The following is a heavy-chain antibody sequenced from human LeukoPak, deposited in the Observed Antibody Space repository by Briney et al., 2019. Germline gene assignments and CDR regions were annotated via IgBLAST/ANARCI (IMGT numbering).Heavy chain of an antibody. D-gene: IGHD5-12*01. CDR1: GGSISSYY. CDR2: IYYSGST. V-gene: IGHV4-59*01. Sequence: SETLSLTCTVSGGSISSYYWSWIRQPPGKGLEWIGYIYYSGSTNYNPSLKSRVTISVDTSKNQFSLKLSSATAADTAAYYCHASSGYDRSFDYWGQGTLVTVSS. CDR3: HASSGYDRSFDY. J-gene: IGHJ4*02.